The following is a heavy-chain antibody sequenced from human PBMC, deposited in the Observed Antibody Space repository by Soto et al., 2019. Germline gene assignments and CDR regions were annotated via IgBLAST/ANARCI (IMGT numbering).Heavy chain of an antibody. J-gene: IGHJ6*02. Sequence: GGSLRLSCAASGFTFSSYGMHWVRQAPGKGLEWVAVIWYDGSNKYYADSVKGRFTISRDNSKNTLYLQMNSLRAEDTAVYYCARVRKDQYYYYGMYVWGQGTTVTVSS. CDR2: IWYDGSNK. CDR3: ARVRKDQYYYYGMYV. V-gene: IGHV3-33*01. CDR1: GFTFSSYG.